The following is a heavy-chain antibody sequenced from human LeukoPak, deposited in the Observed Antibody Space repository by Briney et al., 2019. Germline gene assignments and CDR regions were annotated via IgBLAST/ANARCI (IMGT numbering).Heavy chain of an antibody. J-gene: IGHJ4*02. CDR3: ARKTDHQTGGDY. V-gene: IGHV3-66*01. CDR2: IYSGGST. D-gene: IGHD1-1*01. CDR1: GFSVSRNY. Sequence: SGGSLRLSCAASGFSVSRNYMTWVRQAPGEGLEWVSLIYSGGSTYYADSVKGRFTISRDNSKNTLYLQMDSLRAEDTAVYYCARKTDHQTGGDYWGQGTLVTVSS.